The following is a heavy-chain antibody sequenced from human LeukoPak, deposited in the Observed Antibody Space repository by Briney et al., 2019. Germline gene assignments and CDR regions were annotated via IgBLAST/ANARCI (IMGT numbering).Heavy chain of an antibody. Sequence: SETLSLTCTVSGGSISSGGYYWSWIRQHPGKGLEWIGYIYYSGSTYYNPSLKSRVTISVDTSKNQFSLKLSSVTAADTAVYYCARGPAEMGYMDVWGKGTTVTVSS. J-gene: IGHJ6*03. CDR1: GGSISSGGYY. D-gene: IGHD6-25*01. CDR2: IYYSGST. V-gene: IGHV4-31*03. CDR3: ARGPAEMGYMDV.